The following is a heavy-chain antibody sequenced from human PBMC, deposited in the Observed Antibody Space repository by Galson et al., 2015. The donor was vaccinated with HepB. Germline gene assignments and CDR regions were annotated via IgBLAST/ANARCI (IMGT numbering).Heavy chain of an antibody. V-gene: IGHV3-30*18. CDR2: ISYDGSNK. D-gene: IGHD5-18*01. Sequence: SLRLSCAASGFIFSSYGIHWVRQAPGKGLEWVAVISYDGSNKYYGDSVKGRFTISRDNSKNTLYLEMNSLRAEDTAVYYCAKGADAAMLDVWGQGTTVTVSS. CDR1: GFIFSSYG. J-gene: IGHJ6*02. CDR3: AKGADAAMLDV.